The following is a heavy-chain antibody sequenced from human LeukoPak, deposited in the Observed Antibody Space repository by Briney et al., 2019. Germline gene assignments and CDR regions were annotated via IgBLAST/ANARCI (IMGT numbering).Heavy chain of an antibody. CDR3: ARADYYGSGSYRYYYYYMDV. CDR1: GGSISSYY. D-gene: IGHD3-10*01. J-gene: IGHJ6*03. CDR2: IYYSGST. V-gene: IGHV4-59*01. Sequence: PSETLSLTCTVSGGSISSYYWSWIRQPPGKGLEWIGYIYYSGSTNYNPSLKSRVTISVDTSKNQFSLKLSSVTAADTAVYYCARADYYGSGSYRYYYYYMDVWGKGTTVTVSS.